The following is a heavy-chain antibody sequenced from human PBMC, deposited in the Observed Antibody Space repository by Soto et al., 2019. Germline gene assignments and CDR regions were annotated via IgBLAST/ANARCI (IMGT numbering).Heavy chain of an antibody. D-gene: IGHD3-22*01. CDR1: GFTFSSYA. CDR3: AKFRSLSYYDSSGYYPNWFDP. V-gene: IGHV3-23*01. J-gene: IGHJ5*02. CDR2: ISGSGGST. Sequence: PGGSLRLSCAASGFTFSSYAMSWVRQAPGKGLEWVSAISGSGGSTYYADSVKGRFTISRDNSKNTLYLQMNSLRAEDTAVYYCAKFRSLSYYDSSGYYPNWFDPWGQGTLVTVYS.